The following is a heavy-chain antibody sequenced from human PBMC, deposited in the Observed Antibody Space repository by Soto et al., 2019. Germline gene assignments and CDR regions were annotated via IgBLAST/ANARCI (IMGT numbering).Heavy chain of an antibody. CDR3: ARWAVRGVITP. CDR2: MNPDSGNT. D-gene: IGHD3-10*01. Sequence: QEQLVQSGAEVKKPGASVKVSCKASGYTFTSYDINWVRQATGQGLEWMGWMNPDSGNTGYAQKFQGRVTMTRDTSLNTAYMELSSLRSADTDVDYCARWAVRGVITPWGQGTTVTVSS. V-gene: IGHV1-8*01. CDR1: GYTFTSYD. J-gene: IGHJ6*02.